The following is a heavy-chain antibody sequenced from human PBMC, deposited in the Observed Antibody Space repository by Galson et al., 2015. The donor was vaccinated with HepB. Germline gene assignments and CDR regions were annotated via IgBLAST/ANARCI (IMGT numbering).Heavy chain of an antibody. J-gene: IGHJ4*02. D-gene: IGHD2-21*01. CDR1: GFTVSSKY. CDR3: ARESEFRPHYFDY. V-gene: IGHV3-53*01. Sequence: SLRLSCAASGFTVSSKYMSWVRQAPGKGLEWVSVIYSSGSTYYADSVKGRFTISRDTSKNTLYLQMNSLRAEDTAVYYCARESEFRPHYFDYWGQGTLVTVSS. CDR2: IYSSGST.